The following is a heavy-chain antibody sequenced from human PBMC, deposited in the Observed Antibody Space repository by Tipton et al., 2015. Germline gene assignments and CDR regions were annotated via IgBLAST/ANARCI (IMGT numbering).Heavy chain of an antibody. D-gene: IGHD5-12*01. CDR3: ARSGGYGWDS. Sequence: TLSLTCTVSSDSISKYYWTWIRQPPGKELQWIGYIRYTGITNYNPSLKSRVTISVDTSKTQFSLKVSSVTAADTAMYYCARSGGYGWDSWGQGTLVTVSS. V-gene: IGHV4-59*01. J-gene: IGHJ4*02. CDR1: SDSISKYY. CDR2: IRYTGIT.